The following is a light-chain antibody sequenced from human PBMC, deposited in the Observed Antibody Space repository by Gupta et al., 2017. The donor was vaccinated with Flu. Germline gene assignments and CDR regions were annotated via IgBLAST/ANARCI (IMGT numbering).Light chain of an antibody. CDR3: QQYGSSPPLT. Sequence: EIVLTQSRGTLSLSPGERATLSCRASQSVSSSYLAWYQQKPSQSPRLLIYGASSRATGIPDRFSGSGSGTDFTLTISRLEPEDFAVYYCQQYGSSPPLTFGGGTKVEIK. J-gene: IGKJ4*01. V-gene: IGKV3-20*01. CDR1: QSVSSSY. CDR2: GAS.